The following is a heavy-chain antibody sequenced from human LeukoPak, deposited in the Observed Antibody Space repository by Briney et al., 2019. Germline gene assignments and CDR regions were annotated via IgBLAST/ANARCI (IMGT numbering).Heavy chain of an antibody. Sequence: SAKVSCKASGGTFISYAISWVRQAPGQGLEWMGRIIPIFGTANYAQKFQGRVTITTDESTSTAYMELSSLRSEDTAVYYCARAYCSGGSCYSALDYWGQGTLVTVSS. CDR2: IIPIFGTA. J-gene: IGHJ4*02. CDR1: GGTFISYA. V-gene: IGHV1-69*05. CDR3: ARAYCSGGSCYSALDY. D-gene: IGHD2-15*01.